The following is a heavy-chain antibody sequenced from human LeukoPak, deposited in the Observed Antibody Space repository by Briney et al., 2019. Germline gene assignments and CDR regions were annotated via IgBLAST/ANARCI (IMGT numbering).Heavy chain of an antibody. J-gene: IGHJ4*02. CDR3: GRHFSNGWSDK. CDR1: GASLSTSS. V-gene: IGHV4-59*08. D-gene: IGHD6-19*01. Sequence: SETLSLTCTVSGASLSTSSWTWIRQPPGKGLECIGFIYYSGTAHYHPSLKSRVTISLDTSKNQFSLRLSSVTAADTAVYYRGRHFSNGWSDKWGQGTLVTVS. CDR2: IYYSGTA.